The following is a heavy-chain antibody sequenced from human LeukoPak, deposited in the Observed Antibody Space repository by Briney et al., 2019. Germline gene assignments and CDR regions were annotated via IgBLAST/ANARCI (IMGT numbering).Heavy chain of an antibody. CDR1: GFTFSSYS. J-gene: IGHJ4*02. Sequence: PGGSLRLSCGASGFTFSSYSMNWVRQAPGKGLEWVSSLSSNSRYIYYADSVKGRFTISRDNAKNSLYLQMNSLRAEDTAVYYCAPFGVVILWGQGTLVTVSS. V-gene: IGHV3-21*01. CDR3: APFGVVIL. CDR2: LSSNSRYI. D-gene: IGHD3-3*01.